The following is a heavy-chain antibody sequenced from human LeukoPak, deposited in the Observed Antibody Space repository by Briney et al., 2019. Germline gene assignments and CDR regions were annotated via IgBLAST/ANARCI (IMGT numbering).Heavy chain of an antibody. Sequence: PSETLSLTCTVSGVSISSSCYYWAWIRQPPGKGLEWIGSIYYSGTTYYNPSLKSRVTISRDTSKNQFSLKLSSITDADTAVYYCARLTSQPAYSDFWGQGTLVTVSS. D-gene: IGHD1-14*01. V-gene: IGHV4-39*01. CDR3: ARLTSQPAYSDF. J-gene: IGHJ4*02. CDR2: IYYSGTT. CDR1: GVSISSSCYY.